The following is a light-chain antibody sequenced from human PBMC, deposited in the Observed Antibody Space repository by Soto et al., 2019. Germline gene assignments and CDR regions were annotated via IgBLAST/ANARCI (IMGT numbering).Light chain of an antibody. J-gene: IGKJ4*01. Sequence: EIVMTQSQATLSVSPGERATLSCRASQSVSSNLAWYQQKPGQAPRLLIYGASTRATGIPARFSGSGSGTEFTLTISSLQSEDFAGYYCQQYNNWPPLTFGGGTQVEIK. CDR2: GAS. CDR1: QSVSSN. CDR3: QQYNNWPPLT. V-gene: IGKV3-15*01.